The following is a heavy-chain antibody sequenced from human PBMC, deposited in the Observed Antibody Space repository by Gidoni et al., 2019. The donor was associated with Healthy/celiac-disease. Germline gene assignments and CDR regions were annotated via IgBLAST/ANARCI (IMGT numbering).Heavy chain of an antibody. D-gene: IGHD1-26*01. CDR2: IAYDGSNK. J-gene: IGHJ3*02. CDR1: GFTLSSYA. CDR3: AREYVGGSYGIQDAFDI. V-gene: IGHV3-30-3*01. Sequence: QVQLVESGGGVVQPGRSLRLSCAASGFTLSSYAMHWVRQAPGKGLEWVAVIAYDGSNKYYADSVKGRFTISRDNSKNTLYLQMNSLRAEDTAVYYCAREYVGGSYGIQDAFDIWGQGTMVTVSS.